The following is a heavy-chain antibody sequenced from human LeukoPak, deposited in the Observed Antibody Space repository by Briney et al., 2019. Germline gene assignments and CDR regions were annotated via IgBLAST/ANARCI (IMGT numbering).Heavy chain of an antibody. V-gene: IGHV1-2*02. CDR2: INPNSGGT. D-gene: IGHD3-22*01. CDR3: ARYFYGSSGSSSDAYDI. CDR1: GYTFTAQY. J-gene: IGHJ3*02. Sequence: ASVKVSCKASGYTFTAQYLHWVRQAPGQGLEWMGWINPNSGGTNYAQRFQGRVTMTRDTSISTAYMELSRLRSDDSAVYYCARYFYGSSGSSSDAYDIWGQGTMVTVS.